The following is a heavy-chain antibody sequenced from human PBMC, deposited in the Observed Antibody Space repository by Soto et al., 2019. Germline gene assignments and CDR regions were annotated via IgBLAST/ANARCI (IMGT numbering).Heavy chain of an antibody. CDR1: GGTFSSYA. D-gene: IGHD3-22*01. CDR3: AREGGHYDSSGYFDY. Sequence: ASVKVSCKASGGTFSSYAISWVRQAPGQGLEWMGGIIPIFGTANYAQKFQGRVTITADESTSTAYMELSSLRSEDTAVYYCAREGGHYDSSGYFDYWGQGTLVTVSS. J-gene: IGHJ4*02. V-gene: IGHV1-69*13. CDR2: IIPIFGTA.